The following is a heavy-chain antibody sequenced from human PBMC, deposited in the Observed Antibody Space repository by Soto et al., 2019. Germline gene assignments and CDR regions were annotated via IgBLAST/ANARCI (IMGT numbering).Heavy chain of an antibody. CDR1: GGSISSIDYF. V-gene: IGHV4-30-4*01. Sequence: PSETLSLTCSVSGGSISSIDYFWSWIRQPPGKGLEWIGFIYHTGTTYYNPSLRSRVTISIDTSKNQFSMKLNSVTAADTAVYYCARGGYDFWSGYYNWFDPWGQGTLVTVSS. J-gene: IGHJ5*02. CDR3: ARGGYDFWSGYYNWFDP. D-gene: IGHD3-3*01. CDR2: IYHTGTT.